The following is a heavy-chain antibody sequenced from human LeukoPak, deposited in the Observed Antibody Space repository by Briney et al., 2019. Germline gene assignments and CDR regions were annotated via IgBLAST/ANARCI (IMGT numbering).Heavy chain of an antibody. V-gene: IGHV1-46*01. CDR1: GYTFTSYY. D-gene: IGHD6-19*01. Sequence: VASVKDSFKASGYTFTSYYMHWVRQAPGQGLEWMGLINPTGGSTGYAQKFQGRVTMTTDTSTSTAYMELRSLRSDDTAVYYCALSKRWPYNWFDPWGQGTLVTVSS. J-gene: IGHJ5*02. CDR3: ALSKRWPYNWFDP. CDR2: INPTGGST.